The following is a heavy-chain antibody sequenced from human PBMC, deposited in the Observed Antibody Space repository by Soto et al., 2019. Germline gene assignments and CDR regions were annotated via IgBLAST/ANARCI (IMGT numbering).Heavy chain of an antibody. CDR3: ARQGAGTSHFYYYYYGMDV. V-gene: IGHV5-51*01. J-gene: IGHJ6*02. D-gene: IGHD6-19*01. Sequence: GESLKISCKGSGYSFTSYWIGWVRQMPGKGLEWMGIIYPGDSDTRYSPSFQGQVTISADKSISTAYLQWSSLKASDTAMYYCARQGAGTSHFYYYYYGMDVWGQGTTVTVS. CDR2: IYPGDSDT. CDR1: GYSFTSYW.